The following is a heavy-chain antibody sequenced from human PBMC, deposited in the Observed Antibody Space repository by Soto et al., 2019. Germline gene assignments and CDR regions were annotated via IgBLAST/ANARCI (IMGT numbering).Heavy chain of an antibody. Sequence: GGSLRLSCSASGFTFSSYCMHWVRQAPGKGLVWVSRINSDGSSTSYADSVKGRFTISRDNAKNTLYLQMNSLRAEDTAVYYCARDGSWGSYAEYFQHWGQGTLVTAPQ. CDR2: INSDGSST. CDR3: ARDGSWGSYAEYFQH. CDR1: GFTFSSYC. V-gene: IGHV3-74*01. J-gene: IGHJ1*01. D-gene: IGHD6-13*01.